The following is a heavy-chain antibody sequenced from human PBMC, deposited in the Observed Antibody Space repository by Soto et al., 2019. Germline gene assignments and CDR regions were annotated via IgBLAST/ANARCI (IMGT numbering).Heavy chain of an antibody. D-gene: IGHD2-2*02. V-gene: IGHV1-69*01. CDR2: IIPIFGSA. CDR1: GGTLSSYA. Sequence: QVQLVQSGAEVKKPGSSVKVSCKASGGTLSSYAITWVRQAPGQGLEWMGGIIPIFGSANYAPKFQGRVTITADESTSTAYMELSSLRAEDTAVYYCAVTIEIPYYHGMDVWGQGTTVTVSS. CDR3: AVTIEIPYYHGMDV. J-gene: IGHJ6*02.